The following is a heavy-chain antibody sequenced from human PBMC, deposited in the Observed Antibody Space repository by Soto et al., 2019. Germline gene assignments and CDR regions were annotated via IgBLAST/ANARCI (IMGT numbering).Heavy chain of an antibody. CDR2: IYYSGST. Sequence: SETLSLTCTVSGGSISSYYWSWIRQPPGKGLEWIGYIYYSGSTNYNPSLKSRVTISVDTSKNQFSLKLSSVTAADTAVYYCARHQRGLAVAGTLSVRDAFDIWGQGTMVTVSS. CDR3: ARHQRGLAVAGTLSVRDAFDI. D-gene: IGHD6-19*01. V-gene: IGHV4-59*08. J-gene: IGHJ3*02. CDR1: GGSISSYY.